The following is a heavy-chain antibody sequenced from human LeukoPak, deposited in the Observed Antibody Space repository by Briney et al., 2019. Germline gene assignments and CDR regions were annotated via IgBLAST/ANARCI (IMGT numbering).Heavy chain of an antibody. Sequence: SVKVSCKASGGTFSSYTISWVRQAPGQGLEWMGRIVPILGIANYAQKFQGRVTITADKSTSTAYMELSSLRSEDTAVYYCARPAVVVPAAIQRGYYYGMDVWGQGTTVTVSS. V-gene: IGHV1-69*02. CDR3: ARPAVVVPAAIQRGYYYGMDV. D-gene: IGHD2-2*02. J-gene: IGHJ6*02. CDR1: GGTFSSYT. CDR2: IVPILGIA.